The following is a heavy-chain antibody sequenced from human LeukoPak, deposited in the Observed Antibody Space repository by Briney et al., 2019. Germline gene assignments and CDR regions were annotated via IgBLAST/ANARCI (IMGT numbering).Heavy chain of an antibody. Sequence: SETLSLTCTVSGGSISSGSYYWSWIRQPAGKGLEWIGRIYTSGSTNYNPSLKSRVTISVDTSKNQFSLKLSSVTAADTAVYYCARRTRSDYYYYMDVWGKGTTVTVSS. CDR2: IYTSGST. CDR3: ARRTRSDYYYYMDV. V-gene: IGHV4-61*02. CDR1: GGSISSGSYY. J-gene: IGHJ6*03. D-gene: IGHD2-15*01.